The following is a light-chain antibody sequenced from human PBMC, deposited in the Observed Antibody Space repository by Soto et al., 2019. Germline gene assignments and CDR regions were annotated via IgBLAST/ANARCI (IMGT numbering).Light chain of an antibody. J-gene: IGLJ1*01. CDR3: AAWDDGLNGDV. CDR1: SSDVGTNT. Sequence: HSVLTQPPSVSGTPGQRVTISCSGSSSDVGTNTVNWYQQVTGTAPKLLIYSTNQRPSGVPARFSGSKSDTSGSLAISGLQSEDEADYYCAAWDDGLNGDVFGTGTKVTVL. V-gene: IGLV1-44*01. CDR2: STN.